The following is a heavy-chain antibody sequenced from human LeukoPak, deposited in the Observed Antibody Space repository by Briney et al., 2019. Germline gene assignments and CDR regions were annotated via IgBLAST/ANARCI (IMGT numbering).Heavy chain of an antibody. Sequence: GGSLRLSCAASGFTFSTYSVSWLRQAPGKGLEWVSYISSSSSTIYYADSVKGRFTISRDNAKNSLYLQMNSLRAEDTAVYYCARDSIVGAHPFDYWGQGTLVTVSS. J-gene: IGHJ4*02. CDR1: GFTFSTYS. CDR2: ISSSSSTI. CDR3: ARDSIVGAHPFDY. D-gene: IGHD1-26*01. V-gene: IGHV3-48*01.